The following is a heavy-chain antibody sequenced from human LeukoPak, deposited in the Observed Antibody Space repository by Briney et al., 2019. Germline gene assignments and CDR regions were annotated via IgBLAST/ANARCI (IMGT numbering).Heavy chain of an antibody. V-gene: IGHV3-23*01. D-gene: IGHD2-2*01. CDR3: ARDLKGLGYCSITSCYMDV. CDR2: IIGSGSTT. Sequence: GGSLRLSCAASGFTFSSYAMSWVRQAPGKGLEWVSAIIGSGSTTYYADSVKGRFTISRDNSKNTLYLQMNSLRAEDTAVYYCARDLKGLGYCSITSCYMDVWGKGTTVTVSS. CDR1: GFTFSSYA. J-gene: IGHJ6*04.